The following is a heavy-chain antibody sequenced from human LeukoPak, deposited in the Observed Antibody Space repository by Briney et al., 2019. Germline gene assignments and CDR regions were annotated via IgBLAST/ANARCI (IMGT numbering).Heavy chain of an antibody. Sequence: GGSLRLSCAASGFTFSSYAMSWVRQAPGKGLEWVSAISGSGGSIYYADSVKGRFTISRDNSKNTLYLQMNSLRAEDTAVYYCAKGIFSYYYYMDVWGKGTTVTVSS. CDR1: GFTFSSYA. J-gene: IGHJ6*03. D-gene: IGHD2-21*01. CDR2: ISGSGGSI. V-gene: IGHV3-23*01. CDR3: AKGIFSYYYYMDV.